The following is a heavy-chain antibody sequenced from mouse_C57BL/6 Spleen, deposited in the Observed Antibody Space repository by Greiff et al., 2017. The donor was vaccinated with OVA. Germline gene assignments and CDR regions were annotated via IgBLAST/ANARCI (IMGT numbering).Heavy chain of an antibody. CDR3: AREGNYDFWFAY. J-gene: IGHJ3*01. V-gene: IGHV14-2*01. Sequence: VQLKQSGAELVKPGASVKLSCTASGFNIKDYYMPWVKQRTEQGLEWIGRIDPEDGDTKYAPKFQGQATITADTSSNTAYLQLSSLTSEDTAVYYCAREGNYDFWFAYWGQGTLVTVSA. CDR2: IDPEDGDT. CDR1: GFNIKDYY. D-gene: IGHD2-4*01.